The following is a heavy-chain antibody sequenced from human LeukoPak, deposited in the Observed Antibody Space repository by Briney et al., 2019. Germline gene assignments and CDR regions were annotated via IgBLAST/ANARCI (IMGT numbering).Heavy chain of an antibody. CDR2: IYYSGRT. Sequence: PSETLSLTCSVSGDSVSRSDSYWDWIRQPLGKGLEWIGTIYYSGRTYYSPPLKSRVTMSVDPSNNQFSLNLRSVTAADTALYYCARRRYYDGSGYLEWGQGTLLSVSS. V-gene: IGHV4-39*01. CDR3: ARRRYYDGSGYLE. D-gene: IGHD3-22*01. J-gene: IGHJ1*01. CDR1: GDSVSRSDSY.